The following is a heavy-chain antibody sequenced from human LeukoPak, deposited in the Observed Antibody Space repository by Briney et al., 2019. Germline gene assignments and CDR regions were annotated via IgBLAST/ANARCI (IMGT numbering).Heavy chain of an antibody. CDR2: VFQLQTVRT. CDR1: GSSTTSTYY. Sequence: SETLSLTCTVSGSSTTSTYYWAWFRQPPGKGLEWIATVFQLQTVRTFYTPSLESRVTMSLDTSQNQFSLNLTSVTAADTALYFCARVLHAPKFIDSWGQGTLVTVSS. J-gene: IGHJ4*02. V-gene: IGHV4-38-2*02. CDR3: ARVLHAPKFIDS. D-gene: IGHD2-8*01.